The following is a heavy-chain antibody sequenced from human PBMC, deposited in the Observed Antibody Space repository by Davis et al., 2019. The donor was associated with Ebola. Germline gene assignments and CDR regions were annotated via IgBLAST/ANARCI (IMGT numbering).Heavy chain of an antibody. CDR1: GFSLSNARMG. V-gene: IGHV2-70*01. CDR3: ARTRGYSGFFGDYYSYGMDV. CDR2: IDWNDDK. Sequence: SGPTLVKPTETLTLTCTVSGFSLSNARMGVGWIRQPPGKALEWLALIDWNDDKYYATSLKTRLTISKDTSKNQVVLRMTNVDPVDIGTFYCARTRGYSGFFGDYYSYGMDVWGQGTTVTVSS. D-gene: IGHD5-12*01. J-gene: IGHJ6*02.